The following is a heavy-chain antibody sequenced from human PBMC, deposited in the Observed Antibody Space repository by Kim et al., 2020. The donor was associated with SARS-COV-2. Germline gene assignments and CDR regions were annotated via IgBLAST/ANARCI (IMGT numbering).Heavy chain of an antibody. J-gene: IGHJ4*01. CDR3: AKGWVTKGYFGY. Sequence: GGSLRLSCAASGLTFSSNARSWVRQAPGKGLEWVSAIGASGGSTYYADSVKGRATISRDNSENSLYLQMNSLRAEDTAVYYCAKGWVTKGYFGYCGHG. V-gene: IGHV3-23*01. D-gene: IGHD2-21*02. CDR1: GLTFSSNA. CDR2: IGASGGST.